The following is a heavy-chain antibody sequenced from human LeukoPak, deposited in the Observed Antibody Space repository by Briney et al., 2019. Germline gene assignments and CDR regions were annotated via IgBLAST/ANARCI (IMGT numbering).Heavy chain of an antibody. CDR3: ARDLTQTGDGDY. Sequence: PGGSLRLSCAASGFTFDDYAMHWVRQAPGKGREWVSGISWNSGSIGYADSVKGRFTISRDNAKDSLYLQMNSLRAEDTAVYYCARDLTQTGDGDYWGQGTLVTVSS. J-gene: IGHJ4*02. D-gene: IGHD7-27*01. V-gene: IGHV3-9*01. CDR2: ISWNSGSI. CDR1: GFTFDDYA.